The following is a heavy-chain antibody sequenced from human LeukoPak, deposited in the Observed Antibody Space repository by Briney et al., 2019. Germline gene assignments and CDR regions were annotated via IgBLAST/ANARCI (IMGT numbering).Heavy chain of an antibody. J-gene: IGHJ4*02. CDR1: GGPISSGDYY. Sequence: SETLSLTCTVSGGPISSGDYYWSWIRQPPGKGLEWIGYIYYSGSTYYNPSLKSRVTISVDTSKNQFSLKLSSVTAADTAVYYCARAPDYVAYPDYWGQGTLVTVSS. D-gene: IGHD4-17*01. CDR2: IYYSGST. CDR3: ARAPDYVAYPDY. V-gene: IGHV4-30-4*01.